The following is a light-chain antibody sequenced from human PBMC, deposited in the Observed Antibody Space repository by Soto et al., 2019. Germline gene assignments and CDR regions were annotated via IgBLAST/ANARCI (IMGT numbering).Light chain of an antibody. CDR3: MQALQTPYT. V-gene: IGKV2-28*01. J-gene: IGKJ2*01. CDR2: LGS. Sequence: DIVMTQSPLSLPVTPGEPASISCRSSQSLLHSNVYNYLDWYLQKPGQSPQLLIYLGSNRASGVPDRFSGSGSGTDFTLKISRVEAEDVGDYYCMQALQTPYTLGQGTKLEI. CDR1: QSLLHSNVYNY.